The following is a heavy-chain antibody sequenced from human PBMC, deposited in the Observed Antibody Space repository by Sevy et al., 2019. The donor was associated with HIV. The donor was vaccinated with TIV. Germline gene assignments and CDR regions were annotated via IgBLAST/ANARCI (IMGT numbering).Heavy chain of an antibody. D-gene: IGHD4-17*01. V-gene: IGHV3-74*01. CDR2: LNSNGSVA. CDR1: GFTLASEFSFSSYY. Sequence: GGSLRLSCAASGFTLASEFSFSSYYMHWVRQVPGKGLVWVSCLNSNGSVATYADSVKGRFTISRDNAKKTLYLQMNSLKADDTAVYYCVGERNFKYGDPLGQRGQGTLVTVSS. J-gene: IGHJ4*02. CDR3: VGERNFKYGDPLGQ.